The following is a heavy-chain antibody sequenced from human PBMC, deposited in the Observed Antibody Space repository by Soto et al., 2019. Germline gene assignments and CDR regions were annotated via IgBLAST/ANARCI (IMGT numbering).Heavy chain of an antibody. J-gene: IGHJ5*02. Sequence: SETLSLTCTVSGGSISSGDYYWSWIRQSPGKGLEWIGYIYYSGSTYYNPSLKSRVTISVDTSKNQFSLKLSSVTAADTAVYYCARGYSGYGGRVNWFDPWGQGTLVTVSS. D-gene: IGHD5-12*01. CDR3: ARGYSGYGGRVNWFDP. CDR2: IYYSGST. CDR1: GGSISSGDYY. V-gene: IGHV4-30-4*01.